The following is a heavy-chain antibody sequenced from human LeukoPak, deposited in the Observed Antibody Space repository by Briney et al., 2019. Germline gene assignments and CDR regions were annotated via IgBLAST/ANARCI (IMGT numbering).Heavy chain of an antibody. J-gene: IGHJ4*02. Sequence: PGGSLRLSCAASGFTFSSFEMNWVRQAPGKGLEWVAVVSSDGSIKYNADSVKGRFTISRDTSKNTVYLQMNSLGPEDTAFYYCARGYSSSWLGYFDYWGQGTLVTVSS. CDR3: ARGYSSSWLGYFDY. CDR2: VSSDGSIK. CDR1: GFTFSSFE. V-gene: IGHV3-30*03. D-gene: IGHD6-13*01.